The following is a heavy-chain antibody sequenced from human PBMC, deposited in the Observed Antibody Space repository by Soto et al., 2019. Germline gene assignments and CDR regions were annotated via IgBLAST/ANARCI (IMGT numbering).Heavy chain of an antibody. D-gene: IGHD5-18*01. CDR1: GFTVSSNY. CDR2: IYSGGST. V-gene: IGHV3-53*01. J-gene: IGHJ6*02. CDR3: ARGMVGSYGNVGYYYYGMDV. Sequence: GGSLRLSCAASGFTVSSNYMSWVRQAPGKGLEWVSVIYSGGSTYYADSVKGRFTISRDNSKNTLYLQMNSLRAEDTAVYYCARGMVGSYGNVGYYYYGMDVWGQGTTVTVSS.